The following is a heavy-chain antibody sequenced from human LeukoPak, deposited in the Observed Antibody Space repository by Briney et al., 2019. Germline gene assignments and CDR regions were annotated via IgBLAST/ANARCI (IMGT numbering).Heavy chain of an antibody. CDR2: ISGSGGST. V-gene: IGHV3-23*01. D-gene: IGHD6-13*01. J-gene: IGHJ3*02. CDR3: AKDGAWVAAAPLGAFDI. CDR1: GFTFSSLA. Sequence: GGSLRLSRAASGFTFSSLAMRWVRQAPGEGLEWGSAISGSGGSTYYADSVRGRVTISRDNSKSTLYLQMNSLRAEDTAVYYCAKDGAWVAAAPLGAFDIWGQGTMVTVSS.